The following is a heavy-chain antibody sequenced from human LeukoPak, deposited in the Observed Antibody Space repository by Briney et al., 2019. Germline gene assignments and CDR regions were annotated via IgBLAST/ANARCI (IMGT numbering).Heavy chain of an antibody. Sequence: SETLSLTCAVSGGSISSGGYSWSWNRQPRGKGLEWIGYIYHSGRTYYNPSLKSRVTISVDRSKNQLSLKLSSVTAADTAVYYCARGPVSPKDYYYYYGMDVWGQGTTVTVSS. J-gene: IGHJ6*02. V-gene: IGHV4-30-2*01. CDR2: IYHSGRT. CDR1: GGSISSGGYS. D-gene: IGHD2-8*01. CDR3: ARGPVSPKDYYYYYGMDV.